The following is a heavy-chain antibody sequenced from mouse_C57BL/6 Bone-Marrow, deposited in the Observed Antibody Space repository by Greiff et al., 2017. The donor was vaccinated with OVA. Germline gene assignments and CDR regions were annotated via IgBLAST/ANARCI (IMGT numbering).Heavy chain of an antibody. CDR1: GYTFTSYW. CDR3: ARGHWEMGYWYFDV. D-gene: IGHD4-1*01. V-gene: IGHV1-69*01. CDR2: IDPSDSYT. Sequence: QVQLQQPGAELVMPGASVKLSCKASGYTFTSYWMHWVKQRPGQGLEWIGEIDPSDSYTNYNQKFKGKSTLTVDKSSSTAYLQLSSLTSEDSAVYYGARGHWEMGYWYFDVWGTGTTVTVSS. J-gene: IGHJ1*03.